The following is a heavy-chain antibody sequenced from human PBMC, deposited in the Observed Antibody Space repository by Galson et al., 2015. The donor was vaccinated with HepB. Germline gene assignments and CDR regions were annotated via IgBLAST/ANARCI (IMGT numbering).Heavy chain of an antibody. CDR2: IIDDDDSA. CDR1: GFSFSNYA. J-gene: IGHJ5*02. Sequence: SLRLSCAVSGFSFSNYAISWVRQAPGKGLEWVSSIIDDDDSANYADSVKGRFTISRDNSKNTVFLELNSLRAEDTALYYCVGRQNWFDPWGQGTLATDSS. CDR3: VGRQNWFDP. V-gene: IGHV3-23*01.